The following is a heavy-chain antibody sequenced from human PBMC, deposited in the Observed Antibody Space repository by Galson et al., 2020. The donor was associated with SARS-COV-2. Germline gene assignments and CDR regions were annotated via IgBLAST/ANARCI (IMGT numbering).Heavy chain of an antibody. CDR1: GFTIGDRA. Sequence: GESLKISCKASGFTIGDRAMSWVRQAPGTGLEWVGFIRSQAYGGPTEYAASVKGRFIISRDDSKSIVYLQMNSLKTEDTAVYYCTSIIQGGYWGQGTLVTVSS. CDR2: IRSQAYGGPT. V-gene: IGHV3-49*04. D-gene: IGHD1-20*01. CDR3: TSIIQGGY. J-gene: IGHJ4*02.